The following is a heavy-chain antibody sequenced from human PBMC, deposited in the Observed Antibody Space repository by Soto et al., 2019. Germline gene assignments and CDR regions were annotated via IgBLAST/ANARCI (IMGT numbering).Heavy chain of an antibody. V-gene: IGHV4-30-4*01. CDR2: IYYSGST. D-gene: IGHD3-22*01. J-gene: IGHJ4*02. Sequence: PSETLSLTCTVSGGSTSSGDYYWSWIRQPPGKGLEWIGYIYYSGSTYYNPSLKSRVTISVDTSKNQFSLKLSSVTAADTAVYYCARDQRPVSYYYDSSGFYYWGQGTLVTVSS. CDR3: ARDQRPVSYYYDSSGFYY. CDR1: GGSTSSGDYY.